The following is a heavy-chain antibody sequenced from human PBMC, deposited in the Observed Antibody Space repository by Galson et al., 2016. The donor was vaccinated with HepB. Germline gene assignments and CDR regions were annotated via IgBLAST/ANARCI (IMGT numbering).Heavy chain of an antibody. CDR2: ILPTFGTA. CDR1: RGTFRNYK. Sequence: SVKVSCKASRGTFRNYKISWVRQDPGQGLEWMGGILPTFGTADYAQKFQDNVTITADESTSTVYMELTGLTSEDTAVYYCARSIAVASTIGFDFWGQGTLVTVSS. CDR3: ARSIAVASTIGFDF. D-gene: IGHD6-19*01. J-gene: IGHJ4*02. V-gene: IGHV1-69*13.